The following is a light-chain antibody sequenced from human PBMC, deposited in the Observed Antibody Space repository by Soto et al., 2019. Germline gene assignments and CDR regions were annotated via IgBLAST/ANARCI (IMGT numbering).Light chain of an antibody. Sequence: EVVLTQSPGTLSLSPGDRATLSCRASQSVSRNYLAWYQQKPGQPPRLLIFGASNRAADIPARFSASGSGTDFTLTISGLEPDDFAVYYCQQYDFLPLTFGGGTRL. J-gene: IGKJ4*01. CDR1: QSVSRNY. CDR3: QQYDFLPLT. CDR2: GAS. V-gene: IGKV3-20*01.